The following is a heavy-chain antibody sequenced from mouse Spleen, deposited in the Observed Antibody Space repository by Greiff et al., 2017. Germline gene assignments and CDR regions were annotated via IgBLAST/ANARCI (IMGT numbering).Heavy chain of an antibody. CDR3: AREGSYYSYDDWYFDV. CDR1: GFTFSDYY. CDR2: INYDGSST. J-gene: IGHJ1*01. D-gene: IGHD2-12*01. Sequence: EVKLMESEGGLVQPGSSMKLSCTASGFTFSDYYMAWVRPVPEKGLEWVANINYDGSSTYYLDSLKSRFIISRDNAKNILYLQMSSLKSEDTATYYCAREGSYYSYDDWYFDVWGAGTTVTVSS. V-gene: IGHV5-16*01.